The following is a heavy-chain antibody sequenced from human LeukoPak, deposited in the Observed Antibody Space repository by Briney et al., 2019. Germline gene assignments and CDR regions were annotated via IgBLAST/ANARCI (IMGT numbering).Heavy chain of an antibody. J-gene: IGHJ3*02. D-gene: IGHD3-10*01. Sequence: SETLSLTCTVSGGSISSYYWSWIRQPPGKGLEWIGYINYSGSTNYNRSLKSRVTISVDTSKNQFSLKLSTVTAADTAVYYCARSDGYGLVGIWGQGTMVTVSS. CDR3: ARSDGYGLVGI. V-gene: IGHV4-59*01. CDR2: INYSGST. CDR1: GGSISSYY.